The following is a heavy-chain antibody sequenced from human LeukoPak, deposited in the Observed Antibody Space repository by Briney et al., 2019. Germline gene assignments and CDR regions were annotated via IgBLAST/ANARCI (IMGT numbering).Heavy chain of an antibody. CDR2: FDPEDGET. J-gene: IGHJ4*02. V-gene: IGHV1-24*01. CDR1: GYTLTELC. D-gene: IGHD3-22*01. Sequence: ASVKLSCKVTGYTLTELCVHWVSQSPGKGRERKGGFDPEDGETSYAQKFKGRVTMTEDTSTDTAYMELSSLRSEDTAVYYCATPRYYYDSSGYYAFDYWGQGTLVTVSS. CDR3: ATPRYYYDSSGYYAFDY.